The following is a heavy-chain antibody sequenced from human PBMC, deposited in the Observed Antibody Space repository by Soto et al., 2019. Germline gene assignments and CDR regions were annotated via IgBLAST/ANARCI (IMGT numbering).Heavy chain of an antibody. Sequence: PGGSLRLSCAVSGFTFSDHYMAWVRQAPGKGLEWVGRIRNRVKSHTTEYAASVKGRFTISRDDPNNSLYLQMNSLKIEDTAVYYCVRATTVTEYWYFDLWGRGTLVTVSS. CDR3: VRATTVTEYWYFDL. J-gene: IGHJ2*01. CDR1: GFTFSDHY. CDR2: IRNRVKSHTT. D-gene: IGHD4-17*01. V-gene: IGHV3-72*01.